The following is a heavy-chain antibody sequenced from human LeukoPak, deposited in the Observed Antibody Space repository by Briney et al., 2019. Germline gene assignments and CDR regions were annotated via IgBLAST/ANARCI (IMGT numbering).Heavy chain of an antibody. CDR3: ARTTEGGYTYGYFYYYYMDV. D-gene: IGHD5-18*01. CDR1: GGSLSGSY. CDR2: INHGGST. Sequence: PSETLSLTCAVYGGSLSGSYWSWIRQPPGKGLEWIGEINHGGSTDYNPSLKSRVTISIDMSKNHFSLRLSSVTAADTAVYYCARTTEGGYTYGYFYYYYMDVWGKGTTVTISS. J-gene: IGHJ6*03. V-gene: IGHV4-34*01.